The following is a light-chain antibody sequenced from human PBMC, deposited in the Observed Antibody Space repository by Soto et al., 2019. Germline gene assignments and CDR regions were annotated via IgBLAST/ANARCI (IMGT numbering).Light chain of an antibody. J-gene: IGKJ3*01. V-gene: IGKV3-20*01. Sequence: EIVLTQSPGTLSLSPGERATLSCRASQSVSSSYLAWYQQKPGQAPRLLIYGASTRATGSPDRFSSGGSGTDFTLTISRLEPEDFVVYYCQQYGNSPFTFGHGTKVDIK. CDR2: GAS. CDR3: QQYGNSPFT. CDR1: QSVSSSY.